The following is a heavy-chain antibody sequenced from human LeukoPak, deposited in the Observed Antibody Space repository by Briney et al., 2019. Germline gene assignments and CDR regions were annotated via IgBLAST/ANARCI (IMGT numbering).Heavy chain of an antibody. V-gene: IGHV4-59*01. Sequence: SETLSLTCTVSGGSISSYYWSWIRQPPGKGLECIGYIYYSGSTNYNPSLKSRVTISVDTSKNQFSLKLSSVTAADTAVYYCARASSYSSGYYFDYWGQGTLVTVSS. D-gene: IGHD3-22*01. CDR2: IYYSGST. J-gene: IGHJ4*02. CDR1: GGSISSYY. CDR3: ARASSYSSGYYFDY.